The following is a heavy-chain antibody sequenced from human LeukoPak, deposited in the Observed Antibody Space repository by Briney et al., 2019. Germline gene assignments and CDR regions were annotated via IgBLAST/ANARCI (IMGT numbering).Heavy chain of an antibody. CDR3: ARARDSSWDY. CDR2: IKDDGSEK. CDR1: GFTFSSYW. V-gene: IGHV3-7*03. Sequence: GGSLRLSCAASGFTFSSYWMSWVRQAPGKGLEWVANIKDDGSEKYYVDSVKGRFTISRDDAENSLYLQMNSLRAEDTAVYYCARARDSSWDYWGQGTLVTVSS. J-gene: IGHJ4*02. D-gene: IGHD6-13*01.